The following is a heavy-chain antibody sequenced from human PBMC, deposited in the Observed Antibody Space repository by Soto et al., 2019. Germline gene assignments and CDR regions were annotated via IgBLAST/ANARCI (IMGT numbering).Heavy chain of an antibody. CDR1: GGSISSYC. Sequence: TSETLSLTCTVSGGSISSYCWSWIRQPPGKGLEWIGYIYYSGSTNYNPSLKSRVTISVDTSKNQFSLKLSSVTAADTAVYYCARRYGGNFDFWGQGTLVTVSS. V-gene: IGHV4-59*01. D-gene: IGHD1-26*01. CDR3: ARRYGGNFDF. CDR2: IYYSGST. J-gene: IGHJ4*02.